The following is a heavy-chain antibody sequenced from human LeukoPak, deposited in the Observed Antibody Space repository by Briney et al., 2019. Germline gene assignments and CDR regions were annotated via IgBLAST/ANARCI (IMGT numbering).Heavy chain of an antibody. D-gene: IGHD2-15*01. J-gene: IGHJ4*02. CDR1: GFKFDEYA. Sequence: GRSLRLSCAASGFKFDEYAMHWVRQAPGKGLGWVEGITWNSGSLGYADSVKGRFTISRDNAKMSLCLQMNSLRPGDTALYYCANLGFWGQGTLVSVSS. CDR3: ANLGF. CDR2: ITWNSGSL. V-gene: IGHV3-9*01.